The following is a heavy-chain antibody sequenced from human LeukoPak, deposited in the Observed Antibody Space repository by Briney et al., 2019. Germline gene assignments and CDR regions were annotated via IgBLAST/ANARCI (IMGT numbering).Heavy chain of an antibody. V-gene: IGHV1-24*01. CDR2: FDPEDGET. CDR3: ARGLFPRWV. CDR1: GYTLTELS. Sequence: ASVKVSCKVSGYTLTELSMHWVRQAPGKGLEWMGGFDPEDGETIYAQKFQGRVTMTRNTSISTAYMELSSLRSEDTAVYYCARGLFPRWVWGQGTLVTVSS. D-gene: IGHD1-26*01. J-gene: IGHJ4*02.